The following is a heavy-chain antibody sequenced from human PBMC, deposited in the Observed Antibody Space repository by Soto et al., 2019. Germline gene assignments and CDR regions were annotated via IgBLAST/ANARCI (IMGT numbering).Heavy chain of an antibody. CDR1: GFTFSSYT. V-gene: IGHV3-33*03. CDR2: VWYDGRQK. CDR3: ATEPVESIWRIGSWGIDN. D-gene: IGHD6-13*01. Sequence: VQLVESGGGLVKPGGSLRLSCAASGFTFSSYTMNWVRQTPGKGLEWVANVWYDGRQKWYADLAKGRFTISRDNSENTVSLQMNSLRVEDTAVYYCATEPVESIWRIGSWGIDNWGQGTLVTVSS. J-gene: IGHJ4*02.